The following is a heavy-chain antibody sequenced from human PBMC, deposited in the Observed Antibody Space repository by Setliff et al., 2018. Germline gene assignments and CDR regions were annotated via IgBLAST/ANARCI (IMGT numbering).Heavy chain of an antibody. J-gene: IGHJ6*03. V-gene: IGHV1-69*05. CDR3: VREGVDSRSSTDYRYYMDV. D-gene: IGHD3-22*01. CDR2: TIPMFGTT. CDR1: GGTFSSYG. Sequence: ASVKVSCKASGGTFSSYGISWVRQAPGQGLEWLGGTIPMFGTTSYARQFQGRVTIITDKSTSTAYMQLSSLGSEDAAVYYCVREGVDSRSSTDYRYYMDVWGKGTTVTVSS.